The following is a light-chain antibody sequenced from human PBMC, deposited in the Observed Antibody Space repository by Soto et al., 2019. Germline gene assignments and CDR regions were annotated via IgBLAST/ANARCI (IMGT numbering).Light chain of an antibody. Sequence: QSALTQPASVSGSPGQSITISCTGTSSDVGGYNYVSWYQQHPGKAPKLMIYDVSNRPSGVSNRFSGSKSGNTASLTISGLQAEDEADYYCSSYTSSSTRPDVFGTGTKLTVL. CDR2: DVS. J-gene: IGLJ1*01. V-gene: IGLV2-14*01. CDR3: SSYTSSSTRPDV. CDR1: SSDVGGYNY.